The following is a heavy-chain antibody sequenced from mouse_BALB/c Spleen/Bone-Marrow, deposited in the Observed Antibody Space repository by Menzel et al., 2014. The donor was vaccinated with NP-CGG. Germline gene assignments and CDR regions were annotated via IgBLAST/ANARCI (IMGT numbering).Heavy chain of an antibody. CDR3: ARTPGVLYFFDY. V-gene: IGHV1-9*01. J-gene: IGHJ2*01. CDR1: GYTFSSYW. CDR2: ILPESGST. Sequence: QVQLKESGAELMKPGASVKISCKSSGYTFSSYWIEWVKQRPGHGLEWIGEILPESGSTNYNEKFRGKATFTADTSSNTAYMQLSCLTSEDSAVYYCARTPGVLYFFDYWGQGTTLTVSS.